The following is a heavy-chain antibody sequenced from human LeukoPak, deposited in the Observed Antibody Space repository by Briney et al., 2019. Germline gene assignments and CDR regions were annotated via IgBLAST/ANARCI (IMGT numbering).Heavy chain of an antibody. J-gene: IGHJ6*02. Sequence: SETLSLTCAVSGGSISSSNWWSWVRQPPGKGLEWIGEIYHSGSTSFNPSLKSRVTISVDKSKNQFSLKLSSVTAADTALYYCARDRGYYGMDVWGQGTTVTVSS. CDR3: ARDRGYYGMDV. CDR2: IYHSGST. V-gene: IGHV4-4*02. CDR1: GGSISSSNW.